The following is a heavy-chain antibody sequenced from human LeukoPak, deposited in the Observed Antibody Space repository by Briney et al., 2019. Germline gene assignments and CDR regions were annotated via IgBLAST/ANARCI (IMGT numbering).Heavy chain of an antibody. CDR1: GFTARYNY. Sequence: GGSLRLSCAASGFTARYNYMNGVRQAPGKGLEWVSVIYSGNTTYYADSLKYRFTISRDNAKTTLHLQMNSLRVEDTAIYYCAGYGDPNYHGMDVWGQGTTVTVSS. V-gene: IGHV3-66*01. D-gene: IGHD4-17*01. CDR2: IYSGNTT. CDR3: AGYGDPNYHGMDV. J-gene: IGHJ6*02.